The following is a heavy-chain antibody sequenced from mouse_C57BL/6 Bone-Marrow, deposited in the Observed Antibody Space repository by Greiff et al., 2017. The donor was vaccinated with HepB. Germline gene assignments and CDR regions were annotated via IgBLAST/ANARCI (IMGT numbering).Heavy chain of an antibody. CDR3: TREQGTTVEAPLWYFDV. CDR2: ISSGGGYT. D-gene: IGHD1-1*01. Sequence: DVKLVESGEGLVKPGGSLKLSCAASGFTFSSYAMSWVRQTPEKRLEWVAYISSGGGYTYYADTVKGRFTISRDNARNTLYLQMSSLKSEDTAMYYCTREQGTTVEAPLWYFDVWGTGTTVTVSS. CDR1: GFTFSSYA. J-gene: IGHJ1*03. V-gene: IGHV5-9-1*02.